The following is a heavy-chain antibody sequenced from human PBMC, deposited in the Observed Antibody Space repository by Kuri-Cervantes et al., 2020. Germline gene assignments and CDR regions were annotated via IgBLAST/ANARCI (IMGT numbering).Heavy chain of an antibody. J-gene: IGHJ4*02. CDR3: ARGRIAAAGTLFDY. Sequence: LSLTCAASGFTFSTYSMNWVRQAPGKGLEWVSYIDSSSSDIYYADSVKGRFTISRDNAKNSLYLQMNSLRAEDTAVYYCARGRIAAAGTLFDYWGQGTLVTVSS. D-gene: IGHD6-13*01. CDR2: IDSSSSDI. CDR1: GFTFSTYS. V-gene: IGHV3-21*05.